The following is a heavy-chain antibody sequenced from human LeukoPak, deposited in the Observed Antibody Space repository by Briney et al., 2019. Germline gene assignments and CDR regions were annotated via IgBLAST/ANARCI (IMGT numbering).Heavy chain of an antibody. V-gene: IGHV3-33*01. CDR1: GLSFSDYG. CDR2: IWSDGSNK. Sequence: GGSLRLSCVVSGLSFSDYGMHWVRQAPGKGLEWVAVIWSDGSNKYYADSVKGRFTISRDNSKNTVYLQMNTLRADDTAVYFCASAAGPFDHWSQGTLVTVSS. CDR3: ASAAGPFDH. D-gene: IGHD6-13*01. J-gene: IGHJ4*02.